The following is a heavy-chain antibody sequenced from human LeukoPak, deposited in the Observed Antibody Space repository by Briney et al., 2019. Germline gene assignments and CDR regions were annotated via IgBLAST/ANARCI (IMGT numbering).Heavy chain of an antibody. J-gene: IGHJ1*01. CDR3: ARASVLAATVPGQYFQH. CDR1: GFTFSSYS. Sequence: PGGSLRLSCSASGFTFSSYSMNWVRQAPGKGLEWVSYISSSSSTIYYADSVQGRFTISRDNAKNSLYLQMNSLRAEDTAVYYCARASVLAATVPGQYFQHWGQGSLVTVSS. CDR2: ISSSSSTI. V-gene: IGHV3-48*01. D-gene: IGHD2-15*01.